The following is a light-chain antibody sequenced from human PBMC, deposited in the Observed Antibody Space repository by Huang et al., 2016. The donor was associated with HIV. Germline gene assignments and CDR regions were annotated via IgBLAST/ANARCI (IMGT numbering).Light chain of an antibody. V-gene: IGKV3-20*01. Sequence: EIVLTQSPGTLSLSPGERATLSCRASQTITSSYLAWYQMTPGLAPRLLIYGASSRATGIPGRFSGSGSGTDFTLTITRVEPEDFAVYYCQQYGESSPVTFGGGTKVEIK. CDR1: QTITSSY. CDR3: QQYGESSPVT. J-gene: IGKJ4*01. CDR2: GAS.